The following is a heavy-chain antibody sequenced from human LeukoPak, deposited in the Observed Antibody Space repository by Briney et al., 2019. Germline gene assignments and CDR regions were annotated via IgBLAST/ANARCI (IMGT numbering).Heavy chain of an antibody. Sequence: PSETLSLTCTVSGGSISSYYWSWIRQPAGKGLEWIGRIYTSGSTNYNPSLKSRVTMSVDTSKNQFSLKLSSVTAADTAVYYCARDLRGSSSWLEYNWFDPWGQGTLVTVSS. CDR2: IYTSGST. V-gene: IGHV4-4*07. J-gene: IGHJ5*02. CDR3: ARDLRGSSSWLEYNWFDP. CDR1: GGSISSYY. D-gene: IGHD6-13*01.